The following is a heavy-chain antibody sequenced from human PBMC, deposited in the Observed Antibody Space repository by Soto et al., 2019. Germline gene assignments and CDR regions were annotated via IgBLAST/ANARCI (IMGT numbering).Heavy chain of an antibody. CDR2: IYYSGTT. J-gene: IGHJ4*02. CDR1: GGSISSGGYY. V-gene: IGHV4-31*03. CDR3: ARSGYSYGPNALLC. Sequence: QVQLQESGPGLVKPSQTLSLTCTVSGGSISSGGYYWSWIRQHPGKGLEWIGYIYYSGTTYYNPSHKRRVTVSVETSKNQCSLKLSSVTAAGTAVYYCARSGYSYGPNALLCWGQGTLVTVSS. D-gene: IGHD5-18*01.